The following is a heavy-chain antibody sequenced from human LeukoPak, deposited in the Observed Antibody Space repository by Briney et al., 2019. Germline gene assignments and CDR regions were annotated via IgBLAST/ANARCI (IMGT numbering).Heavy chain of an antibody. CDR3: ARNPPATAEFYFDY. J-gene: IGHJ4*02. CDR2: INHSGST. V-gene: IGHV4-34*01. Sequence: SETLSLTCAVYGGSFSGYYWSWIRQPPGKGLEWIGEINHSGSTYYNPSLKSRVTISVDTSKNQFSLKLSSVTAADTAVYFCARNPPATAEFYFDYWGQGTLVTVSS. D-gene: IGHD1-14*01. CDR1: GGSFSGYY.